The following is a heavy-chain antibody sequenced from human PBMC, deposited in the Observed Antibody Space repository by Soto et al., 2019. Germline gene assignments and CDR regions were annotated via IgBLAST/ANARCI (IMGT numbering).Heavy chain of an antibody. D-gene: IGHD3-3*01. V-gene: IGHV1-46*01. CDR1: GYTFTSYY. Sequence: GASVKVSCKASGYTFTSYYMHWVRQAPGQGLEWMGIINPSGGSTSYAQKFQGRVTMTRDTSTSTVYMELSSLRSEDTAVYYCAGERKGRFLEWFHPASYGMDVWGQGTTVTVSS. CDR2: INPSGGST. J-gene: IGHJ6*02. CDR3: AGERKGRFLEWFHPASYGMDV.